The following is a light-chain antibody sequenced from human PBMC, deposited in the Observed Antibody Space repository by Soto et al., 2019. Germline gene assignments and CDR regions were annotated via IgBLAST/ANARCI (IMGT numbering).Light chain of an antibody. J-gene: IGLJ2*01. CDR3: SPYAGSINYVL. Sequence: QSVLTQPPSASGSPGQSVTVSCTGTSSDVGTYNYVSWYQQYPGEAPKLMIYEVSKRPSGVPDRFSGSKSGNTASLTVSGLQAEDEADYYCSPYAGSINYVLFGGGTKLPVL. V-gene: IGLV2-8*01. CDR2: EVS. CDR1: SSDVGTYNY.